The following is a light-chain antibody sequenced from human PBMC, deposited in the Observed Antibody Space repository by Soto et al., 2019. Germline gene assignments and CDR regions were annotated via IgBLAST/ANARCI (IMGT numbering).Light chain of an antibody. CDR2: DVN. J-gene: IGLJ2*01. V-gene: IGLV2-8*01. CDR3: SSFAGSPVV. CDR1: SSDVGAYIF. Sequence: QSALTQPPSASGSPGQSVTISCTGTSSDVGAYIFVSWYQQHPGKAPKLMVYDVNRRPPGVPDRFFGSKSGNTASLTVSGLQAEDEADYYCSSFAGSPVVFGGGTKVTVL.